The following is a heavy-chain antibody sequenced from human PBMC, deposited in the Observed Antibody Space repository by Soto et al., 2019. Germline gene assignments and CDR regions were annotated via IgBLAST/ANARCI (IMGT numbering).Heavy chain of an antibody. D-gene: IGHD6-19*01. CDR2: ISWNSGSI. Sequence: GGSLRLSCAASGFTFDDYAMHWVRQAPGKGLEWVSGISWNSGSIGYADSVKGRFTISRDNAKNSLYLQMNSLRAEDTALYYCAKAPGWGATPDDAFDIWGQGTMVTVSS. CDR3: AKAPGWGATPDDAFDI. J-gene: IGHJ3*02. V-gene: IGHV3-9*01. CDR1: GFTFDDYA.